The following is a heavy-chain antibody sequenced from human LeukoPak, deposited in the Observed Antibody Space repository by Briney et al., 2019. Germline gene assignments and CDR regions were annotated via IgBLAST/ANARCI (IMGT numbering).Heavy chain of an antibody. CDR2: VSSGGSTI. CDR1: GFTFSSYE. Sequence: GGSLRLSCAASGFTFSSYEMNWVRQAPGKGLEWVSYVSSGGSTIYYADSVKGRFTISRDNAKNSLYLQMNSLRAEDTAVYYCARDGPGGYFQHWGRGTLVTVSS. CDR3: ARDGPGGYFQH. J-gene: IGHJ1*01. V-gene: IGHV3-48*03. D-gene: IGHD3-10*01.